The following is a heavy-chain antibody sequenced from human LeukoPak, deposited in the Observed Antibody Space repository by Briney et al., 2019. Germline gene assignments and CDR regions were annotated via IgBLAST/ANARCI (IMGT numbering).Heavy chain of an antibody. CDR1: GFTFGDYA. CDR2: IRSKAYGGTT. V-gene: IGHV3-49*04. Sequence: HPGGSLRLSCTASGFTFGDYAMSWVRQAPGKGLEWVGFIRSKAYGGTTEYAASVKGRFTISRDDSKSIAYLQMNSLKTEDTAVYYCTRGASHLGYWGQGTLVTVSS. D-gene: IGHD3-10*01. CDR3: TRGASHLGY. J-gene: IGHJ4*02.